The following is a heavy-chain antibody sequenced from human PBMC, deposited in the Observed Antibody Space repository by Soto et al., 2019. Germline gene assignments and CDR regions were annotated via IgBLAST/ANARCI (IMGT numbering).Heavy chain of an antibody. CDR1: GFTFSSYG. V-gene: IGHV3-33*01. J-gene: IGHJ6*02. Sequence: GWSLRLSCAASGFTFSSYGMHWVRQAPGKGLEWVAVVWYDGSNKYYADSVKGRFTISRDNSKNTLYLQMNSLRAEDTAVYYCARDYYYDSSGYGGMDVWGQGTTVTVSS. D-gene: IGHD3-22*01. CDR3: ARDYYYDSSGYGGMDV. CDR2: VWYDGSNK.